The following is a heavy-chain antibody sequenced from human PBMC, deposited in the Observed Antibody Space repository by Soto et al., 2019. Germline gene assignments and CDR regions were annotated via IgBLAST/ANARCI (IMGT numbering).Heavy chain of an antibody. J-gene: IGHJ6*02. CDR3: ARDHGYSSGWPYNYGMDV. CDR2: INPNSGGT. CDR1: GYTFTGYY. D-gene: IGHD6-19*01. V-gene: IGHV1-2*04. Sequence: ALVKVSCKASGYTFTGYYMHWVRQAPGQGLEWMGWINPNSGGTNYAQKFQGWVTMTRDTSISTAYMELSRLRSDDTAVYYCARDHGYSSGWPYNYGMDVWGQGTTVTVSS.